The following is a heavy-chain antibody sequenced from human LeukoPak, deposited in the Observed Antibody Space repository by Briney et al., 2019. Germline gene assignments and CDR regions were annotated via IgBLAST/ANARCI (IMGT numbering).Heavy chain of an antibody. Sequence: GGALILSSAASGFTFIIYSIHWVRQPPGKGLVGGAGIFYDSVTKYYVDSVKGRFTISRDNAKKSLYLQMRSLRPEETALYYCVSESLMSGEDLLGNLRYWGQGALVTVSS. CDR2: IFYDSVTK. D-gene: IGHD3-16*01. CDR1: GFTFIIYS. J-gene: IGHJ4*02. V-gene: IGHV3-30*03. CDR3: VSESLMSGEDLLGNLRY.